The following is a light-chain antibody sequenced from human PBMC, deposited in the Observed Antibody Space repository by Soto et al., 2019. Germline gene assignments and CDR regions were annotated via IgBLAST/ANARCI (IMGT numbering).Light chain of an antibody. CDR3: SSYAGAYPLV. V-gene: IGLV2-14*01. CDR1: SSDIGAYNY. Sequence: QSVLAQPASVSGSPGQSIAISCTGTSSDIGAYNYVSWYQQHPGKAPKLMIHEVSDRTSGDSFRFSGSKSGNTASLTISGLQAEDEADYYCSSYAGAYPLVFGTGTKLTVL. CDR2: EVS. J-gene: IGLJ1*01.